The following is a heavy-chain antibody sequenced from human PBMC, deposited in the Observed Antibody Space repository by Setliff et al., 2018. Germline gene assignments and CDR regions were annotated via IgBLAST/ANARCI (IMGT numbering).Heavy chain of an antibody. CDR3: ARGPSPAHCGGDCYHSDY. Sequence: GASVKVSCKASGGTFSSLAINWVRQAPGQGLEWVGEIIPIFGSPTYAQKFQARVTITTDESTNTAYMELTSLRSDDTAVYYCARGPSPAHCGGDCYHSDYWGQGTLVTVSS. CDR1: GGTFSSLA. D-gene: IGHD2-21*02. J-gene: IGHJ4*02. CDR2: IIPIFGSP. V-gene: IGHV1-69*05.